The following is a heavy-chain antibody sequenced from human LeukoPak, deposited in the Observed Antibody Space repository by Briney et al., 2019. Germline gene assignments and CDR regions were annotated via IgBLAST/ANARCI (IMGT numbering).Heavy chain of an antibody. CDR3: ARGLTGDQFFDP. J-gene: IGHJ5*02. V-gene: IGHV4-31*03. D-gene: IGHD7-27*01. CDR1: GGSISNDGYY. CDR2: IYYSGST. Sequence: SETLSLTCNVSGGSISNDGYYWSWIRQHPGKGLEWLGYIYYSGSTYYNPSLKSRVTLSVDTSKSQSSLRLSSVTAADTAVYYCARGLTGDQFFDPWGQGTLVTVSS.